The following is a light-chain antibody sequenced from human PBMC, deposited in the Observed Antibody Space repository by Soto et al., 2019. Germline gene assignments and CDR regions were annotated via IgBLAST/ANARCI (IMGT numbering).Light chain of an antibody. V-gene: IGKV1-27*01. Sequence: DIQMTQSPSSLSASVGDRVTITCRASQGISNYLAWYQQKPGKVPQLLIYGASTLQSGVPSRFSGSGSGTYFTLTINILQPEDVATYYCQKYNSAPRTFGQGTKVEIK. CDR1: QGISNY. CDR2: GAS. J-gene: IGKJ1*01. CDR3: QKYNSAPRT.